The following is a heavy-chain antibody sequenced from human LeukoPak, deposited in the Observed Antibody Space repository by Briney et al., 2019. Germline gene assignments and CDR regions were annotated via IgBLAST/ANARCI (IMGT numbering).Heavy chain of an antibody. J-gene: IGHJ4*02. Sequence: PSETLSLTCTVSGVSISSYYWSWIRQPPGKGLEWIGDIYYSGSTNYNPSLKSRVTISVDTSKNQFSLKLSSVTAADTAVYYCAREEAAGSIDYWGQGTLVTVSS. CDR1: GVSISSYY. CDR3: AREEAAGSIDY. CDR2: IYYSGST. V-gene: IGHV4-59*01. D-gene: IGHD6-13*01.